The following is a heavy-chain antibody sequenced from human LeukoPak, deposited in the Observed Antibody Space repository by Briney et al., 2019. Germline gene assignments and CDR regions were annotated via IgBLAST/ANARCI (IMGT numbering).Heavy chain of an antibody. CDR1: GGSTSSSTVY. J-gene: IGHJ4*02. D-gene: IGHD3-22*01. CDR2: INYSGYT. Sequence: PSETLSLTCTVSGGSTSSSTVYWGWIRQPPGKGLEWIGGINYSGYTYYNPSLKSRVTISVDTPKNQFSLKLSSVTAADTAVYYCARPGYYDNSGFNFDYWGQGTLVTVSS. V-gene: IGHV4-39*01. CDR3: ARPGYYDNSGFNFDY.